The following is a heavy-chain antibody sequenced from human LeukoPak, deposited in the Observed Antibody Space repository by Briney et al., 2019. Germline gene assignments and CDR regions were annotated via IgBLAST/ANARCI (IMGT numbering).Heavy chain of an antibody. V-gene: IGHV1-69*05. CDR2: IVPIFGTA. J-gene: IGHJ4*02. Sequence: SVKVSCKASGGTFSSYAISWVRQAPGQGLEWMGGIVPIFGTANYAQKFQGRVTITTDESTSTAYMELSSLRSEDTAVYYCARTSYGSGVFDYWGQGTLVTVSS. D-gene: IGHD3-10*01. CDR1: GGTFSSYA. CDR3: ARTSYGSGVFDY.